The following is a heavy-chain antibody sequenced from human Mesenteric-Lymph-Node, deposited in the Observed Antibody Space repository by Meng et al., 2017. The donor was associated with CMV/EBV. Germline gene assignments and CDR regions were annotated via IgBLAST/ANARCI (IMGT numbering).Heavy chain of an antibody. D-gene: IGHD3-3*01. CDR1: GFTFSDYT. J-gene: IGHJ6*02. CDR2: ITSNDYM. CDR3: ARGFGTYDFWSGYSYYYAMDV. Sequence: GESLKISCTASGFTFSDYTMNWVRQAPGKGLEWVSTITSNDYMYDADSVRGRFAISRDNGKNSLYLQMNSLRAEDTAVYYCARGFGTYDFWSGYSYYYAMDVWGQGTTVTVSS. V-gene: IGHV3-69-1*02.